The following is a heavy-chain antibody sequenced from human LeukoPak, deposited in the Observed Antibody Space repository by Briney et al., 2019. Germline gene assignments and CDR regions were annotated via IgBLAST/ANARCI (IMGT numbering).Heavy chain of an antibody. CDR1: GYSFTSYW. CDR2: IYPGDSDT. CDR3: ARLMGDSSGYYYEFVDY. Sequence: PGASLQISCKGSGYSFTSYWIGWVRQLPGKGLEWMGIIYPGDSDTRYSPSFQGQVTISADKSISTAYLQWSSLKASDTAMYYCARLMGDSSGYYYEFVDYWGQGTLVTVSS. J-gene: IGHJ4*02. V-gene: IGHV5-51*01. D-gene: IGHD3-22*01.